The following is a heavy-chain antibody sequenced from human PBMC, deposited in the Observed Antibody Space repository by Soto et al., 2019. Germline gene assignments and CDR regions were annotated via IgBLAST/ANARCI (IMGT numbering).Heavy chain of an antibody. J-gene: IGHJ4*02. CDR2: IYYTRST. CDR3: ARIEMASIK. Sequence: SETLSLTCIVSGASISGGGYYWIWLRQSPGKGLEWIGHIYYTRSTFYSPSLKSRLTISLDTSKNQFSLDLRSVTAADTAMYYCARIEMASIKWGRGTLVTVSS. CDR1: GASISGGGYY. V-gene: IGHV4-31*03.